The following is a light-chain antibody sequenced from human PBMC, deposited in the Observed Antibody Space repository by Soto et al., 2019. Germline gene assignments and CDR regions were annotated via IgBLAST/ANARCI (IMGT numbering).Light chain of an antibody. J-gene: IGKJ1*01. CDR1: QGISNY. V-gene: IGKV1-27*01. Sequence: DIQMTQSPSSLSASVGDRVTITCRASQGISNYLVWYQQKPGKVPKLLIYAASTLQSGVPSRFSGSGSGTDFTPTISSLQPEDVATYYCQNYKGAPWTFGQGTKVEIK. CDR2: AAS. CDR3: QNYKGAPWT.